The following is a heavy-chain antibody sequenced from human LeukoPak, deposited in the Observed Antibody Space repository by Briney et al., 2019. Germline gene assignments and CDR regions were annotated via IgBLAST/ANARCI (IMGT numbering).Heavy chain of an antibody. D-gene: IGHD2-21*02. CDR3: ARMALDGGDSIGFDS. J-gene: IGHJ5*01. Sequence: ASVKVSCKASGYTFTDYFIHWVRQAPGQGLEWMGWINPNIGDASYAQKFQDRVTMTRDRSINTAYMELSRLTSDDTTVYYCARMALDGGDSIGFDSWGQGTLVTVSS. V-gene: IGHV1-2*02. CDR1: GYTFTDYF. CDR2: INPNIGDA.